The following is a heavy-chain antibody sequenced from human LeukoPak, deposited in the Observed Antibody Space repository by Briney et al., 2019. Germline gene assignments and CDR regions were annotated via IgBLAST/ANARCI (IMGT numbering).Heavy chain of an antibody. Sequence: GGSLRLSCAASGFTFSSYAMSWVRQAPGEGLEWVSTISGSGGGAYYADSVKGRFTISRDNPTNTLYLHMNSLGAEDTALYFCARTGTEDGYSIHFDHWGQGTLVTVSS. CDR2: ISGSGGGA. V-gene: IGHV3-23*01. CDR3: ARTGTEDGYSIHFDH. J-gene: IGHJ4*02. D-gene: IGHD5-24*01. CDR1: GFTFSSYA.